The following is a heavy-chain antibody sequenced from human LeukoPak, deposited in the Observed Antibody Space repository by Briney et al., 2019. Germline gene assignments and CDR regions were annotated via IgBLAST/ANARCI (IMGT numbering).Heavy chain of an antibody. J-gene: IGHJ4*02. D-gene: IGHD3-10*01. Sequence: GGSLRLSCAASGFTFSSYSMNWVRQAPGKGLEWVSSISSSSSYIYYADSVKGRFTISRDNAKNSLYLQMNSLRAEDTAVYYCAREPLWLGDGFDYWGQGTLVTVSS. V-gene: IGHV3-21*01. CDR1: GFTFSSYS. CDR2: ISSSSSYI. CDR3: AREPLWLGDGFDY.